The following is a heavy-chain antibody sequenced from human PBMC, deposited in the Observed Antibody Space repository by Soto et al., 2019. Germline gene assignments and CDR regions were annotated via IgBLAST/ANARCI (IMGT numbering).Heavy chain of an antibody. J-gene: IGHJ4*02. Sequence: GASVKVSCKASGYTFTSYGISWVRQAPGQGLEWMGWISAYNGNTNYAQKLQGRVTMTTDTSTSTAYMELRGLRSDDTAVYYCARAYDFWSGSMHRYYFDYWGQGTLVTSPQ. CDR1: GYTFTSYG. V-gene: IGHV1-18*01. CDR2: ISAYNGNT. D-gene: IGHD3-3*01. CDR3: ARAYDFWSGSMHRYYFDY.